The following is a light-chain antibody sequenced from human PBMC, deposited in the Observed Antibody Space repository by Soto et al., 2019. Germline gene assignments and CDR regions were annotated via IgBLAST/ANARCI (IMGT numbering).Light chain of an antibody. V-gene: IGLV3-21*02. CDR1: NIGGKS. J-gene: IGLJ3*02. CDR3: QVWDSSSDQSWV. Sequence: VLTQPPSVSVAPGQTARITCGGDNIGGKSVHWYHQKPGQAPVLVVFDDSDRPSGIPERLSGSNSGNTATLTISRVEAGDEADYYCQVWDSSSDQSWVFGGGTKLTVL. CDR2: DDS.